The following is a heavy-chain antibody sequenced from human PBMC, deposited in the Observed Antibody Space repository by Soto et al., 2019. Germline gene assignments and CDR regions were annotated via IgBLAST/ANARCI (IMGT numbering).Heavy chain of an antibody. D-gene: IGHD6-19*01. CDR1: GFTFSSYA. CDR3: ARGSLNYYSSGLNWFDP. CDR2: ISYDGSNK. V-gene: IGHV3-30-3*01. Sequence: GGSLRLSCAASGFTFSSYAMHWVRQAPGKGLEWVAVISYDGSNKYYADSVKGRFTISRDNSKNTLYLQMNSLRAEDTAVYYCARGSLNYYSSGLNWFDPWGQGTLVTVSS. J-gene: IGHJ5*02.